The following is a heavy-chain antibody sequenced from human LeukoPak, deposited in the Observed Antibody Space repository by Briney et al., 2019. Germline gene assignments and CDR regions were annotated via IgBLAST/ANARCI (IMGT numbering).Heavy chain of an antibody. Sequence: SETLSLTCTVSGGSISNYYWTWIRQPPGKGLEWIGFVYYTGDTNYNPSLKSRVTISLHTSQYQFSLKLSSVTAADTAVYYCARAGYSYGTGYYFDYWGQGTLVTVSS. J-gene: IGHJ4*02. CDR3: ARAGYSYGTGYYFDY. D-gene: IGHD5-18*01. CDR1: GGSISNYY. CDR2: VYYTGDT. V-gene: IGHV4-59*01.